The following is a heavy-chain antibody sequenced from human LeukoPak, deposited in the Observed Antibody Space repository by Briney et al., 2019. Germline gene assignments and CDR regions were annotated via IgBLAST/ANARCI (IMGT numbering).Heavy chain of an antibody. V-gene: IGHV4-39*01. Sequence: PSETLSLTCTVSGGSISSSSYHWGWIRQPPGKGLEWIGSIYYTGTTYYRPSLRSRVTISVDTSKNQFSLKVTSVTAADTAVYCGREVASSVRQWGQGTLVTVSS. CDR2: IYYTGTT. D-gene: IGHD1-26*01. J-gene: IGHJ4*02. CDR1: GGSISSSSYH. CDR3: REVASSVRQ.